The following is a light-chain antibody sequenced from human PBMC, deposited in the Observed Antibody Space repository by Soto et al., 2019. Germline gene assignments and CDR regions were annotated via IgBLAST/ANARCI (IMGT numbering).Light chain of an antibody. CDR1: QSISSY. Sequence: DFQMTQSPSSLSASVGDRVTITCRASQSISSYLNWYQQKPGKAPKLLIYAASSLQSGVPSRFSGSGSGTDFTLTISSLQPEDFATYYCQQSYSTPFAFGPGTKVDIK. CDR2: AAS. CDR3: QQSYSTPFA. V-gene: IGKV1-39*01. J-gene: IGKJ3*01.